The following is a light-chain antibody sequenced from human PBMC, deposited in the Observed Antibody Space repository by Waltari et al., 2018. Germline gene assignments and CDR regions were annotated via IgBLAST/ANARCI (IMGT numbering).Light chain of an antibody. CDR1: LSNIASNT. Sequence: QSVLTQPPSASGTPGQRVNISCSGSLSNIASNTVHWYRQLPGTAPKLLIYGDNRRPSGVPDRFSGSKSGTSASLAISGLQSADEADYYCAGWDDSLNGPVFGGGTKLTVL. V-gene: IGLV1-44*01. CDR3: AGWDDSLNGPV. CDR2: GDN. J-gene: IGLJ3*02.